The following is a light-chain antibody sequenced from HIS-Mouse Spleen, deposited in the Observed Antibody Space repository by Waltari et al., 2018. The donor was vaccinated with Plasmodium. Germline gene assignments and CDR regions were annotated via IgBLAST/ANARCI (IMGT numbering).Light chain of an antibody. Sequence: DIQMTQSPPPLSASVGDSVTITCRASQSISSRLAWYQQKPGKAPKLLIYKASSLESGVPSRFSGSGSGTEFTRTISGVQPDDFSTYYCQQYNRDSWTFGQGTKVEIK. CDR3: QQYNRDSWT. CDR1: QSISSR. J-gene: IGKJ1*01. CDR2: KAS. V-gene: IGKV1-5*03.